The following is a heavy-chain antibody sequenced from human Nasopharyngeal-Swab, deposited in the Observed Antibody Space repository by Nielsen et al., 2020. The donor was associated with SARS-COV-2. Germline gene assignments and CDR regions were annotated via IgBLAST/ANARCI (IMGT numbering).Heavy chain of an antibody. Sequence: LRLSCSVSGGSISSGGYYWIWIRQNPGQGLEWIGYIYNTGSSYTNPSLQRRLSISVDKSRNQFFLNLTSVTAADTAIYYCARGEGSRWFYFDSWGQGMLVTVSP. V-gene: IGHV4-31*03. J-gene: IGHJ4*02. CDR2: IYNTGSS. D-gene: IGHD6-13*01. CDR1: GGSISSGGYY. CDR3: ARGEGSRWFYFDS.